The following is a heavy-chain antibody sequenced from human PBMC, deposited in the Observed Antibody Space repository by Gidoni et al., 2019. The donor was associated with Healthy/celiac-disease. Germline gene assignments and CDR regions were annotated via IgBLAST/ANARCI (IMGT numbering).Heavy chain of an antibody. Sequence: QVQLQESGPGLVKPSQTLSLTCTDSGGPISSGSYYWSWIRQPAGKGLEWIGRNYTRGSTNYDPSLKSRVTMSVDTSKNQFSLKLSSVTAADTAVYYCARASPRYSSGWDEYWGQGTLVTVSS. CDR1: GGPISSGSYY. V-gene: IGHV4-61*02. D-gene: IGHD6-19*01. J-gene: IGHJ4*02. CDR3: ARASPRYSSGWDEY. CDR2: NYTRGST.